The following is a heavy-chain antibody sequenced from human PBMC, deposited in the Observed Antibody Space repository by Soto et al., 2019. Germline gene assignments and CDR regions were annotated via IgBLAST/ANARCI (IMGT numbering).Heavy chain of an antibody. D-gene: IGHD4-4*01. CDR3: ARYYSNYDFYYYYGMDV. CDR1: GYTFTSYD. V-gene: IGHV1-8*01. Sequence: QVQLVQSGAEVKKPGASVKVSCKASGYTFTSYDINWVRQATGQGLEWMGWMNPNSGNTGYAQKFQGRVTMTRNTSISTAYMELSSLRSEDTAVYYCARYYSNYDFYYYYGMDVWGQGTTVTVSS. CDR2: MNPNSGNT. J-gene: IGHJ6*02.